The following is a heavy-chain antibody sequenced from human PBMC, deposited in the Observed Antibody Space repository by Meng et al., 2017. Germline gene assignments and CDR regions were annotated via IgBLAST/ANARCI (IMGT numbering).Heavy chain of an antibody. D-gene: IGHD4-17*01. CDR1: GGSFRGYY. CDR2: INHSGST. J-gene: IGHJ4*02. CDR3: ARSHSVTIVAFDY. V-gene: IGHV4-34*01. Sequence: VALHKVGVRCLTPLVTLSLPWPVYGGSFRGYYWSWIRQPPGKGLEWIGEINHSGSTNYNPSLKSRVTMSLDTSKNQFSLRLSSVTAADTAVYYCARSHSVTIVAFDYWGQGTLVTVSS.